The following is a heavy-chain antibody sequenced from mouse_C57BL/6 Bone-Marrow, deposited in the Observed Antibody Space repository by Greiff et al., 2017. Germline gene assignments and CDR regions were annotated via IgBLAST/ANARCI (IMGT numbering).Heavy chain of an antibody. J-gene: IGHJ2*01. CDR3: ARQGDGYFYFDY. CDR1: GFTFSDYG. CDR2: ISNLAYSI. D-gene: IGHD2-3*01. V-gene: IGHV5-15*01. Sequence: EVMLVESGGGLVQPGGSLKLSCAASGFTFSDYGMAWVRQAPRKGPEWVAFISNLAYSIYYADTVTGRFPISRENAKNTLYLEMSSLRSEDTAMYYCARQGDGYFYFDYWGQGTTLTVSS.